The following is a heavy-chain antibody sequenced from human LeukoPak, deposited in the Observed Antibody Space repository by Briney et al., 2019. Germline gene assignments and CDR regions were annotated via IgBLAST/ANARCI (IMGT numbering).Heavy chain of an antibody. Sequence: GGSLRLSCAASGFTFSSYSMNWVRQAPGKGLEWVSSISSSSSYIYYADSVKGRFTISRDNAKNSLYLQMNSLRAEDTAVYYCARDPDGSGSYSVDSPLPNYFDYWGQGTLVTVSS. J-gene: IGHJ4*02. CDR3: ARDPDGSGSYSVDSPLPNYFDY. V-gene: IGHV3-21*01. CDR1: GFTFSSYS. CDR2: ISSSSSYI. D-gene: IGHD3-10*01.